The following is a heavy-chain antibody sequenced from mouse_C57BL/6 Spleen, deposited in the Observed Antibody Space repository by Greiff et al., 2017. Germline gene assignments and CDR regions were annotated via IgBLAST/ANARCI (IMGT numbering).Heavy chain of an antibody. D-gene: IGHD1-1*01. V-gene: IGHV5-17*01. CDR2: ISSGSSTI. J-gene: IGHJ3*01. Sequence: DVMLVESGGGLVKPGGSLTLSCAASGFTFSDYGMHWVRQAPEKGLEWVAYISSGSSTIYYADTVKGRFTISRDNAKNTLFLQMTSLRSADTAMYYCARNFYYYGSPFAYWGQGTLVTVSA. CDR1: GFTFSDYG. CDR3: ARNFYYYGSPFAY.